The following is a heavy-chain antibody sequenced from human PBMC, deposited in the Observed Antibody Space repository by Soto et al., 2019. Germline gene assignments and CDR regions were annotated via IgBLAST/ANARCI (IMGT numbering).Heavy chain of an antibody. CDR3: ARARLVENWFDP. J-gene: IGHJ5*02. D-gene: IGHD6-19*01. Sequence: QVELVQSGAEVKKPGASVKVSCKASGYTFISYGITWVRQAPGQGLEWMGWISGNNGNTNYAQKLQGRXXMXTVXSTSTAYMELRSMRSDDTAVYYCARARLVENWFDPWGQGTLVTVSS. V-gene: IGHV1-18*01. CDR1: GYTFISYG. CDR2: ISGNNGNT.